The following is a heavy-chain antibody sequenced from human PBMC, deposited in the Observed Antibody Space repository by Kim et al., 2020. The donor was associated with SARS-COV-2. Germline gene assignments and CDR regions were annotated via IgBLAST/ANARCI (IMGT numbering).Heavy chain of an antibody. CDR3: ARRGGRAYSSSWYGWFDP. CDR1: GFTFSSYA. J-gene: IGHJ5*02. CDR2: ISYDGSNK. V-gene: IGHV3-30*04. D-gene: IGHD6-13*01. Sequence: GGSLRLSCAASGFTFSSYAMHWVRQAPGKGLEWVAVISYDGSNKYYADSVKGRFTISRDNSKNTLYLQMNSLRAEDTAVYYCARRGGRAYSSSWYGWFDP.